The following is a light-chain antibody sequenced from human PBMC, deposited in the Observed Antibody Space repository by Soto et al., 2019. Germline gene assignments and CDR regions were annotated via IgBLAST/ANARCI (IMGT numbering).Light chain of an antibody. V-gene: IGKV3-20*01. CDR3: QQYGRSPYT. J-gene: IGKJ2*01. CDR2: GAS. CDR1: QSVSSSY. Sequence: EIVLTQSPGTLSLSPGERATLSCRASQSVSSSYLAWYQQNPGQAPRLLIYGASSRATGIPDRFSGSGSGTDFTLSISRREPEDFAVYYCQQYGRSPYTFGQGTQLEIK.